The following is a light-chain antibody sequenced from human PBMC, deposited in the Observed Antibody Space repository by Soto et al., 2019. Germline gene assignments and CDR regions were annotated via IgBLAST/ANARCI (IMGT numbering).Light chain of an antibody. Sequence: QSVLTQPPSVSAAPGQKVTISCSGSSSNIGNNYVSWYQQFPGTAPKVLIFDNNKRPSGIPDRFSGSKSGTSATLGITGLQTGDEADYYCGTWDSSLSVGVFGGGTKLTVL. CDR1: SSNIGNNY. CDR3: GTWDSSLSVGV. CDR2: DNN. V-gene: IGLV1-51*01. J-gene: IGLJ3*02.